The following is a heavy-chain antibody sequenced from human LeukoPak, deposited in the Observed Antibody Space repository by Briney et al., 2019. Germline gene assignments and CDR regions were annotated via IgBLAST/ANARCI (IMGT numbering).Heavy chain of an antibody. CDR2: ISGSGGST. J-gene: IGHJ5*02. V-gene: IGHV3-23*01. CDR3: AKAGYCSSTSCYAAGSFDP. CDR1: GFTFSSYA. D-gene: IGHD2-2*03. Sequence: PGGSLRLSCAASGFTFSSYAMSWVRQAPGKGLEWVSAISGSGGSTYYADSVKGRFTISRDNSKNTLYLQMNSLRAEDTAVYYCAKAGYCSSTSCYAAGSFDPWGQGTLVTVSS.